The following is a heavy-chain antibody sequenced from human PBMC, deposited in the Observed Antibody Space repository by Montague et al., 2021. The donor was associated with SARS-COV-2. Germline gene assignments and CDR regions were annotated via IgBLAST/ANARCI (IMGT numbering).Heavy chain of an antibody. D-gene: IGHD3-10*01. CDR3: ARVAGRRGDRYFDP. J-gene: IGHJ4*02. Sequence: SETLSLTCTVSGDSLSTFHWSWVRQPSGKRLEWIGNIFRTGNTNSNTXXXTNYNPSLQSRVTISQDTSTNQFSLHLGSVSAADSAVYFCARVAGRRGDRYFDPWGQGTLVTVSS. CDR2: IFRTGNTNSNTXXXT. V-gene: IGHV4-59*01. CDR1: GDSLSTFH.